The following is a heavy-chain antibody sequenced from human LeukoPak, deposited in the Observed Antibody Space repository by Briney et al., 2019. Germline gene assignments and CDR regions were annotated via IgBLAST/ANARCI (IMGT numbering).Heavy chain of an antibody. V-gene: IGHV1-18*01. J-gene: IGHJ4*02. Sequence: GASVKVSCKASGYTFTSYGISWVRQAPGQGLEWMGWISAYNGNTNYAQKLQGRVTMTTDTSTSTAYMELRSLRSDDTAVYYCARGLGVDIVVVVAATPYVVDYWGQGTLVTVSS. CDR2: ISAYNGNT. CDR3: ARGLGVDIVVVVAATPYVVDY. D-gene: IGHD2-15*01. CDR1: GYTFTSYG.